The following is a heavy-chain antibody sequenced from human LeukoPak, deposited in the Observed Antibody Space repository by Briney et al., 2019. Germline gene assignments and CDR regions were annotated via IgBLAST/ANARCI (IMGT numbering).Heavy chain of an antibody. Sequence: PSETLSLTSTVSGYFSTAYYWGWIRQPPGKGLEWMASIRPDGHTYSNSSLRNELTISADMSRNEFSLKLNSLTAADTAVYYCARQVATKGEWVFDVWGQGTVVTVSS. D-gene: IGHD5-12*01. CDR2: IRPDGHT. J-gene: IGHJ3*01. CDR1: GYFSTAYY. CDR3: ARQVATKGEWVFDV. V-gene: IGHV4-38-2*02.